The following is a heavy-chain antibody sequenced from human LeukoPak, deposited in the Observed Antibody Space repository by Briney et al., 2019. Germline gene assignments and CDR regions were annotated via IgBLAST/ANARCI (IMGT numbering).Heavy chain of an antibody. CDR3: ARGQPTPWYYYDSSGYFNFDY. Sequence: ASVEVSCKASGYTFTSYGISWVRQAPGQGLEWMGWISAYNGNTNYAQKLQGRVTMTTDTSTSTAYMELRSLRSDDTAVYYCARGQPTPWYYYDSSGYFNFDYWGQGTLVTVPS. V-gene: IGHV1-18*01. CDR2: ISAYNGNT. J-gene: IGHJ4*02. CDR1: GYTFTSYG. D-gene: IGHD3-22*01.